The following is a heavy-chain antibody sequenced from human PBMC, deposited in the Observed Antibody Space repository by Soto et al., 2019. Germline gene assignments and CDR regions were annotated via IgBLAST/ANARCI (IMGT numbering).Heavy chain of an antibody. J-gene: IGHJ4*02. CDR2: ISSDGRNK. CDR1: GFTFTSYG. Sequence: GGSLRLSCAASGFTFTSYGMHWVRQAPGKGLEWVAVISSDGRNKYYSDSVKGRFTISRDVSKNTVFLHMDSLSAEDTAVYYCAKEGDFYDISTGYFGSKAYFDHWGQGTLVTVSS. D-gene: IGHD3-9*01. V-gene: IGHV3-30*18. CDR3: AKEGDFYDISTGYFGSKAYFDH.